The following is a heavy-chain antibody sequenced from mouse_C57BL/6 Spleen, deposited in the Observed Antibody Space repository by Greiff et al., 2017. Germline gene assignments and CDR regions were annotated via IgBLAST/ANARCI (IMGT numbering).Heavy chain of an antibody. CDR3: ARAYDYDGAWFAY. CDR1: GFTFSSYA. D-gene: IGHD2-4*01. Sequence: EVKVVESGGGLVKPGGSLKLSCAASGFTFSSYAMSWVRQTPEKRLEWVATISDGGSYTYYPDNVKGRFTISRDNAKNNLYLQMSHLKSEDTAMYYCARAYDYDGAWFAYWGQGTLVTVSA. J-gene: IGHJ3*01. V-gene: IGHV5-4*03. CDR2: ISDGGSYT.